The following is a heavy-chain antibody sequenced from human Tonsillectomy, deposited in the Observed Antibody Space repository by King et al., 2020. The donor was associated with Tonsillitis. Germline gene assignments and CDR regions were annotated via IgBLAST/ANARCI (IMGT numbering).Heavy chain of an antibody. D-gene: IGHD2-15*01. Sequence: GQLVQSGAEVKKPGASVKVSCKASGYTFTGYYMHWARQAPGQGLEWMGWINPNSGGTNHAQKFQGRVTMTRDTSITTDYMELSRLRSNDTAVYYCARCSGSSCYSLYVDHWGQGTLVTVSS. CDR3: ARCSGSSCYSLYVDH. CDR1: GYTFTGYY. J-gene: IGHJ4*02. V-gene: IGHV1-2*02. CDR2: INPNSGGT.